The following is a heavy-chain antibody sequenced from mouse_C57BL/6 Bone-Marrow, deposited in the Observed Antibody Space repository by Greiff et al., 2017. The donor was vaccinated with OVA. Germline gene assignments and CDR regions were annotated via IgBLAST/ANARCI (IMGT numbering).Heavy chain of an antibody. J-gene: IGHJ4*01. CDR1: GYTFTSYW. V-gene: IGHV1-64*01. CDR3: AREEIYYYGRERAMDY. D-gene: IGHD1-1*01. Sequence: QVQLQQPGAELVKPGASVKLSCKASGYTFTSYWMHWVKQRPGQGLEWIGMINPNSGSTNYNEKFKSKATLTVDKSSSTAYMQLSSLTSEDSAVYYCAREEIYYYGRERAMDYWGQGTSVTVSS. CDR2: INPNSGST.